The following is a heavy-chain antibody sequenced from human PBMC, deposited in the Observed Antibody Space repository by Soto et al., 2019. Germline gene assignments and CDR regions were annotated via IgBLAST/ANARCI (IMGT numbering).Heavy chain of an antibody. J-gene: IGHJ6*02. V-gene: IGHV3-30*18. D-gene: IGHD4-17*01. CDR1: GFTFSTYG. CDR3: AKDLQSYGDYDYYCYGMDV. Sequence: QVQLVESGGGEVQPGRSLTISCAASGFTFSTYGMHWVRQTPGKGLEWVAVISYDGTNKFYSDSVKGRFTISRDNFKNTLTLRMNSLRADETAVYSCAKDLQSYGDYDYYCYGMDVWGLGTRVTVSS. CDR2: ISYDGTNK.